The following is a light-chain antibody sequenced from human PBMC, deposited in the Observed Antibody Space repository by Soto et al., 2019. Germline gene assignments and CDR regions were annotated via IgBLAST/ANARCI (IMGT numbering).Light chain of an antibody. J-gene: IGKJ2*01. CDR3: QQYNSYRYT. V-gene: IGKV1-5*01. Sequence: DIQVTQSPSTLSASVGDRVTITCRASQSISSWLAWYQQKPGKAPKLLIYDASSLESGVPSRFSGSGSGTEFTLTISSLQPDDFATYYCQQYNSYRYTFGQGTKVAIK. CDR2: DAS. CDR1: QSISSW.